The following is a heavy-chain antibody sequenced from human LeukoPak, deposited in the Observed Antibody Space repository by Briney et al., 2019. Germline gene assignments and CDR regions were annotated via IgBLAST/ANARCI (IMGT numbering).Heavy chain of an antibody. CDR1: GFTVSSNY. J-gene: IGHJ4*02. CDR3: AKDIGAGSWLDY. Sequence: PGGSLRLSCAASGFTVSSNYMSWVRQAPGKGLEWVSGISWNSGSIGYADSVKGRFTISRDNAKNSLYLQMNSLRAEDTALYYCAKDIGAGSWLDYWGQGTLVTVSS. D-gene: IGHD6-13*01. CDR2: ISWNSGSI. V-gene: IGHV3-9*01.